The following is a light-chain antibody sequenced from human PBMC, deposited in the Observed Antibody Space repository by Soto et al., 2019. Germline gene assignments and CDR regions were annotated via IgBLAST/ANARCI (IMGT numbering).Light chain of an antibody. CDR2: VAS. J-gene: IGKJ1*01. Sequence: EIVMTQSPATLSASPGERATLSCRASQSVRSNLAWYQQTTGQAPRLLIYVASTRATGIPARFSGSGSGTEFPLSIGSLQSEDFAVYYCQQYNNWPPTFGQGTKVEIK. V-gene: IGKV3-15*01. CDR3: QQYNNWPPT. CDR1: QSVRSN.